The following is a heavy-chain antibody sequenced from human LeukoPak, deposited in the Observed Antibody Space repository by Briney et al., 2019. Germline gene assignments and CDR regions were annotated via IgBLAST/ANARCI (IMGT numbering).Heavy chain of an antibody. CDR3: ERHPETYYDILTGYPYYYYYMDV. CDR1: GGSISSSSYY. V-gene: IGHV4-39*01. CDR2: IYYSGST. Sequence: SETLSLTCTVSGGSISSSSYYWGWIRQPPGKGLEGIGSIYYSGSTYYNPSLKIQVTISVDTSKNHFSLKLSFVPPADTPVYYCERHPETYYDILTGYPYYYYYMDVWGKGTTVTISS. D-gene: IGHD3-9*01. J-gene: IGHJ6*03.